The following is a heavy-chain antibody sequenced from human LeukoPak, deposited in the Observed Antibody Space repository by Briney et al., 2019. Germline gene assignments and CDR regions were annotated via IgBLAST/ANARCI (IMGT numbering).Heavy chain of an antibody. Sequence: GGSLRLSCIASGFTFNDYTMHWVRQAPGKGLEWVSGITGSSDSVDFADSVSGRFTISRDNARNSLHLQMNSLRAEDTAFYYCAKSNWGSPFDYRGQGTLVTVSS. J-gene: IGHJ4*02. V-gene: IGHV3-9*01. CDR3: AKSNWGSPFDY. CDR2: ITGSSDSV. D-gene: IGHD7-27*01. CDR1: GFTFNDYT.